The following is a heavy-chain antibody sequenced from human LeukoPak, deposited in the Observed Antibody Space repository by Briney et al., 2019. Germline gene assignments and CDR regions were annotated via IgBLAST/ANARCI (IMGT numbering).Heavy chain of an antibody. V-gene: IGHV3-23*01. CDR3: ASNSGYEKGY. Sequence: GGSLRLSCAASGFTFSSYGMDWVRQAPGKGLEWVSGISGSGGSIYYADSVKGRFTISRDNSKNTLYLQMNSLRAEDTAVYYCASNSGYEKGYWGQGTLVTVSS. CDR1: GFTFSSYG. J-gene: IGHJ4*02. CDR2: ISGSGGSI. D-gene: IGHD5-12*01.